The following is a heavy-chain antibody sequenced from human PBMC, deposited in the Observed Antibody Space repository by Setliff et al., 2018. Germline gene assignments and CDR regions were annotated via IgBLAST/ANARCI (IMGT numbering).Heavy chain of an antibody. Sequence: GGSLRLSCAASGFDFKTHWMDWARQAPGKGLEWVAFIRYDGSNKYYADSVKGRFTISRDNSKNTLYLQMSSLRAEDTAVYYCAKDGAQGLLWFGEFSGIQHWGQGTLVTVSS. J-gene: IGHJ1*01. CDR2: IRYDGSNK. V-gene: IGHV3-30*02. CDR3: AKDGAQGLLWFGEFSGIQH. CDR1: GFDFKTHW. D-gene: IGHD3-10*01.